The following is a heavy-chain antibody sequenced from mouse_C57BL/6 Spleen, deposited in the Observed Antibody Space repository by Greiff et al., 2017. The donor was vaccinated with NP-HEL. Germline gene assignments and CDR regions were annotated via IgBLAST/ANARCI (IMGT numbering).Heavy chain of an antibody. CDR2: ISSGGDYI. Sequence: VQLKESGEGLVKPGGSLKLSCAASGFTFSSYAMSWVRQTPEKRLEWVAYISSGGDYIYYADTVKGRFTISRDNARNTLYLQMSSLKSEDTAMYYCTRKAYALYYAMDYWGQGTSVTVSS. CDR3: TRKAYALYYAMDY. D-gene: IGHD6-5*01. J-gene: IGHJ4*01. CDR1: GFTFSSYA. V-gene: IGHV5-9-1*02.